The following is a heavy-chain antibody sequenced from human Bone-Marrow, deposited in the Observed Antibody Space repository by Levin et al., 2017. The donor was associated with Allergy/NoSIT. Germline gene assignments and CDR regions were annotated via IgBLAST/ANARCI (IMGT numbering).Heavy chain of an antibody. V-gene: IGHV4-34*01. Sequence: SQTLSLTCAVYGGSFSGYYWSWIRPPPGKGLEWIGEINPSGSTNYNPSLKSRLTISVDTSKNHFSLNLSSVTATDTAVYYCSRGLRSGSWGQGTLVTVSS. J-gene: IGHJ4*02. D-gene: IGHD6-25*01. CDR1: GGSFSGYY. CDR2: INPSGST. CDR3: SRGLRSGS.